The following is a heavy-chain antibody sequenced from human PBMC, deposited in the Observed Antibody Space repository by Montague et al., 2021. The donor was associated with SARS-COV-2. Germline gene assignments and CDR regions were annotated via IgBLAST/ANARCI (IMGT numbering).Heavy chain of an antibody. Sequence: SETLSLTCTVSGASINGHHWSWIRQPPGKGLEWIGYMKSSGSTNYKPSLKSRVTISVDTSKKQVSLKMISVTAADTAVYYCARELGDRDGGIDYWGQGTLVTVPS. CDR2: MKSSGST. J-gene: IGHJ4*02. CDR1: GASINGHH. CDR3: ARELGDRDGGIDY. D-gene: IGHD3-16*01. V-gene: IGHV4-59*11.